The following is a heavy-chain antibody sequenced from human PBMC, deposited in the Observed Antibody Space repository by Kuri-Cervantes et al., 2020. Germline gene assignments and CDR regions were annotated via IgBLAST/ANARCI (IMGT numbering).Heavy chain of an antibody. V-gene: IGHV1-18*01. CDR3: ARGPVVYEFDP. CDR1: GYTFTSYG. Sequence: GGSLRLSCKASGYTFTSYGISWVRQAPGQGLEWMGWISAYNGNTNYAQKLQGRVTMTTDTSTSTAYMELRSLRSDDTAVYYCARGPVVYEFDPWGQGTLVTVSS. D-gene: IGHD2-8*01. CDR2: ISAYNGNT. J-gene: IGHJ5*02.